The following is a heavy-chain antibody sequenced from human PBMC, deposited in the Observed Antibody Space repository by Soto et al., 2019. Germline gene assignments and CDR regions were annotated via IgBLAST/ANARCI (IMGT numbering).Heavy chain of an antibody. CDR3: ASERTSDGMDG. CDR2: MNPNSGNT. CDR1: GYTFTSYD. V-gene: IGHV1-8*01. Sequence: QVQLVQSGAEVKKPGASVKVSCKASGYTFTSYDINWVRQATGQGFEWMGWMNPNSGNTGYAQKFQGRVTMTRNTSISTAYMELRSLRTEDKAVYYCASERTSDGMDGWGQGITVTGSS. J-gene: IGHJ6*02.